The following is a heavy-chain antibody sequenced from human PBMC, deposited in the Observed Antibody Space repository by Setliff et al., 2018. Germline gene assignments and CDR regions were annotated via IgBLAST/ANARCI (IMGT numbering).Heavy chain of an antibody. CDR1: GGSISSSSYY. V-gene: IGHV4-39*07. Sequence: PSETLSLTCTVSGGSISSSSYYWGWIRQPPGKGLEWIGSLYHSGSTNYNPSLKSRVTISVDTSKNSLYLQINSLRAEDTAVYYCVMGSGALGPNWGQGTLVTVSS. J-gene: IGHJ4*02. CDR3: VMGSGALGPN. CDR2: LYHSGST. D-gene: IGHD3-10*01.